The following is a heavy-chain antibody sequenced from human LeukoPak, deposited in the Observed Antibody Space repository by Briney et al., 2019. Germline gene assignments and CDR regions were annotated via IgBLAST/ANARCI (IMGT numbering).Heavy chain of an antibody. CDR3: ARALGSSSADH. Sequence: PGGSLRLSCAASGFTFSHSWMSWVRQAPGKGLEWVANIKPDGSEKYYVDSVEGRFTITRDNAKSSASLQMNSLRGEDTAVYYCARALGSSSADHWGQGTLVTVSS. CDR2: IKPDGSEK. D-gene: IGHD6-6*01. V-gene: IGHV3-7*01. J-gene: IGHJ4*02. CDR1: GFTFSHSW.